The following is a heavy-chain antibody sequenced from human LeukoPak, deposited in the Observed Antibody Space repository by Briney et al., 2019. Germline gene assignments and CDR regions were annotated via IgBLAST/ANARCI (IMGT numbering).Heavy chain of an antibody. CDR2: IIPIFGTA. J-gene: IGHJ4*02. D-gene: IGHD6-19*01. CDR1: GGTFSSYA. Sequence: SVKVSCKASGGTFSSYAISWVRQAPGQGLEWMGGIIPIFGTANYAQKFQGRVTITADKSTSTAYMELSSLRSEDTAVYYCVLAVAGKGGDYWGQGTQVTVSS. V-gene: IGHV1-69*06. CDR3: VLAVAGKGGDY.